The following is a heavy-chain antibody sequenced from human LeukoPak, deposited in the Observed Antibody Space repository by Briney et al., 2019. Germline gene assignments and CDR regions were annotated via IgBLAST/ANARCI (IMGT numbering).Heavy chain of an antibody. CDR3: ARVDSTYYYDSSGYSLVPYYFDY. J-gene: IGHJ4*02. D-gene: IGHD3-22*01. CDR1: GGSISSYY. CDR2: IYYSGST. V-gene: IGHV4-59*01. Sequence: SETLSLTCTVSGGSISSYYWSWIRQPPGKGLEWIGYIYYSGSTNYNPSLKSRVTISVDTSKNQFSLKLSSVTAADTAVCYCARVDSTYYYDSSGYSLVPYYFDYWGQGTLVTVSS.